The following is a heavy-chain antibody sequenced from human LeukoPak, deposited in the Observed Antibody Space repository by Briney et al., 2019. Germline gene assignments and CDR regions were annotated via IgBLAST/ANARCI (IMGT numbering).Heavy chain of an antibody. CDR2: IYYSGST. D-gene: IGHD3-10*01. CDR3: AKYGSGSYSENYYMDV. J-gene: IGHJ6*03. CDR1: GGSISSHY. V-gene: IGHV4-59*11. Sequence: SETLSLTCTVSGGSISSHYWSWIRQPPGKGLEWIGYIYYSGSTNYNPSLKSRVTISVDTSKNQFSLKLSSVTAADTAVYYCAKYGSGSYSENYYMDVWGKGTTVTVSS.